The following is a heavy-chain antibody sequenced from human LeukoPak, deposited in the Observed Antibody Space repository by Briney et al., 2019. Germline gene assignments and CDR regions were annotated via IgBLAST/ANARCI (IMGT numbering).Heavy chain of an antibody. J-gene: IGHJ5*02. V-gene: IGHV1-69*01. CDR1: GGTFSSYA. Sequence: SVKVSCKXSGGTFSSYAISWVRQAPGQGLEWMGGIIPIFGTANYAQKFQGRVTITADESTSTAYMELSSLRSEDTAVYYCARDRRRGTTNWFDPWGQGTLVTVSS. CDR3: ARDRRRGTTNWFDP. D-gene: IGHD1-7*01. CDR2: IIPIFGTA.